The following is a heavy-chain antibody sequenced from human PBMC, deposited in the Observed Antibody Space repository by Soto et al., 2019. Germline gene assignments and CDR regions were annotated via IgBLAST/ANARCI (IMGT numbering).Heavy chain of an antibody. CDR3: ARAQRSGSYLY. Sequence: GGSLRLSCAAYGFTFSNYDMHWVRQAPGKGLEYVSAINDNGGYTYYANSVKGRFTISRDNSKNTLYLQMGSLRLDDMAVYYCARAQRSGSYLYWGQGTLVTGSS. J-gene: IGHJ4*02. CDR1: GFTFSNYD. D-gene: IGHD1-26*01. CDR2: INDNGGYT. V-gene: IGHV3-64*01.